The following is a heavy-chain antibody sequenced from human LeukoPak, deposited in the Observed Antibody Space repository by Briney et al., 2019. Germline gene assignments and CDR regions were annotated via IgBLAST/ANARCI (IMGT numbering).Heavy chain of an antibody. J-gene: IGHJ4*02. CDR3: ARDLVFEGIAVAGSD. Sequence: GGSLRLSCAASGFTFDDYGMSWVRQAPGKGLEWVSGINWNGGSTGYADSVKGRFTISRDNAKNSLYLQMNSVRAEDTAVYYCARDLVFEGIAVAGSDWGQGTLVTVSS. CDR1: GFTFDDYG. D-gene: IGHD6-13*01. CDR2: INWNGGST. V-gene: IGHV3-20*04.